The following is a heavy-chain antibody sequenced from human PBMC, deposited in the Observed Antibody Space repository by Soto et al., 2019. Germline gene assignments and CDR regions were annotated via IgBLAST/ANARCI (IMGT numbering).Heavy chain of an antibody. CDR1: GGTFNSFS. Sequence: GXSLKVSCTASGGTFNSFSIDWVRQAPGQGLEWMGGIIPMSGRPNYAQRFQGRVTFSADKSTNTVYMEVNSLTYEDTAVYYCTRRGRQSANWFDPWGQGTLVTVSS. V-gene: IGHV1-69*06. CDR3: TRRGRQSANWFDP. J-gene: IGHJ5*02. CDR2: IIPMSGRP.